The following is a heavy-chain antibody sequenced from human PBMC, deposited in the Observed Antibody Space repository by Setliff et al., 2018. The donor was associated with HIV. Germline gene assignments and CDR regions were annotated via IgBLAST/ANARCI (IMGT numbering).Heavy chain of an antibody. J-gene: IGHJ4*02. CDR2: IYESGST. CDR1: GGSISTSSYY. CDR3: ASYDILTGYYGHYFDY. D-gene: IGHD3-9*01. Sequence: PSETLSLTCTVSGGSISTSSYYWGWIRQPPGKGLEWIGSIYESGSTYYNPSLKSRVSISVDTSKNQFSLKMNSVIAADTAVYYCASYDILTGYYGHYFDYWGQGTLVTVSS. V-gene: IGHV4-39*01.